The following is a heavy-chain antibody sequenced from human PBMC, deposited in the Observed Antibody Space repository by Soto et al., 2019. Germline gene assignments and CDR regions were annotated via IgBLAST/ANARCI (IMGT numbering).Heavy chain of an antibody. CDR1: GFIFSSYA. Sequence: GGSLRLSCAASGFIFSSYAMSWVRQAPGKGLEWVSAISGSGGSTYYADYVKGRFTISRDNSKNTLYLQMNSLRAEDTAIYYCAKDRGVTPANWFDPWGQGTLVTVSS. V-gene: IGHV3-23*01. CDR3: AKDRGVTPANWFDP. CDR2: ISGSGGST. J-gene: IGHJ5*02. D-gene: IGHD2-21*02.